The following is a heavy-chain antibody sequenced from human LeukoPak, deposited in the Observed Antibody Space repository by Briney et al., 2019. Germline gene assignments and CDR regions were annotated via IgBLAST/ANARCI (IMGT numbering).Heavy chain of an antibody. CDR2: IYTSGST. V-gene: IGHV4-61*02. J-gene: IGHJ4*02. CDR1: GGSISSGSYY. D-gene: IGHD5-12*01. Sequence: SETLSLTCTVSGGSISSGSYYWSWIRQPAGKGLEWIGRIYTSGSTNYNPSLKSRVTISVDTSKNQFSLKLSSVTAADTAVYYCARGGIRGYSAFDNLDFWGLGTHVTVSS. CDR3: ARGGIRGYSAFDNLDF.